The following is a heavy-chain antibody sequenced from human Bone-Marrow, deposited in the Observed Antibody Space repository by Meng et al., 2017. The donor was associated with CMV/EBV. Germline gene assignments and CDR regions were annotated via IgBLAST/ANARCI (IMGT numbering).Heavy chain of an antibody. V-gene: IGHV3-21*01. CDR1: GFTFSSYS. Sequence: GESLKISCAASGFTFSSYSMNWVRQAPGKGLEWVSSISSSSSYIYYADSVKGRFTISRDNAKNSLYLQMNSLRAEDTAVYYCALQWATSFYYRIYLLGQGTTVTVSS. D-gene: IGHD5-12*01. CDR3: ALQWATSFYYRIYL. J-gene: IGHJ6*02. CDR2: ISSSSSYI.